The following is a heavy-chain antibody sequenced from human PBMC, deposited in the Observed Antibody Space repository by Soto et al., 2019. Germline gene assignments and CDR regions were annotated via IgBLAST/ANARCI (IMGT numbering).Heavy chain of an antibody. D-gene: IGHD2-8*01. V-gene: IGHV5-51*01. CDR1: GYKFTSHW. CDR2: IYPGDSDT. J-gene: IGHJ4*02. CDR3: ARDKVSTLISFDY. Sequence: GESLKISCQGSGYKFTSHWIGWVRQMPGKGLEWMGIIYPGDSDTRYSPSFQGQVTISXGXXXXTXYXQXXXLKAXDTAMYYCARDKVSTLISFDYWGQGTVVTVSS.